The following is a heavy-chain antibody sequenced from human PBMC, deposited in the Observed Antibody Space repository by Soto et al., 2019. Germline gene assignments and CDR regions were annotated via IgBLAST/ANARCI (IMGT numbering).Heavy chain of an antibody. J-gene: IGHJ4*02. CDR1: GFPVSSYW. CDR3: ARGGYAYTSVSRLAQFEY. V-gene: IGHV3-74*01. CDR2: INSDGTTT. D-gene: IGHD2-2*02. Sequence: GGSLRLSCEASGFPVSSYWMHWVRQAPGKGLVWVSRINSDGTTTTYADSVKGRFTVSRDNAKSTVYLQLNSLSAEDTALYYCARGGYAYTSVSRLAQFEYWGQGVLVTVSS.